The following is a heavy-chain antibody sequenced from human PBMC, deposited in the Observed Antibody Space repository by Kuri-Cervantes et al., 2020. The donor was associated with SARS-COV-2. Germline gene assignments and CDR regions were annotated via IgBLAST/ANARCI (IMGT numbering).Heavy chain of an antibody. CDR2: IYSGGSST. Sequence: GESLKISCAASGFTFSSYAMSWVRQAPGKGLKSVPVIYSGGSSTYYADSVKGRFTISRDNSKNPLYLQMNSLRAEGTAVYYCAKDPGFRELLYYFDYWGQGTLVTVSS. CDR3: AKDPGFRELLYYFDY. V-gene: IGHV3-23*03. J-gene: IGHJ4*02. D-gene: IGHD3-10*01. CDR1: GFTFSSYA.